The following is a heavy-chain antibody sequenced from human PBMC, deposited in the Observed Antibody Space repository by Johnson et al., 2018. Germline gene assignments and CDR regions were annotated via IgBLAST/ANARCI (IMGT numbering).Heavy chain of an antibody. CDR1: GFTFSNYG. Sequence: QVQLQESGGGVVQPGRSLRLSCAASGFTFSNYGMHWVRQAPGKGLEWVEVTSYDGSNKYYADSVKGRCTISRDNSKNTRYLQMNSLRAEDTAVYSCAKSWRYYEFGSGYMDVWGQGTTVTVSS. CDR3: AKSWRYYEFGSGYMDV. V-gene: IGHV3-30*18. CDR2: TSYDGSNK. J-gene: IGHJ6*03. D-gene: IGHD3-3*01.